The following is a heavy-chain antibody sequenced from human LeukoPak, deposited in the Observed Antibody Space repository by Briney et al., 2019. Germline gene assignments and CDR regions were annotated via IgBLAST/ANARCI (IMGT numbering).Heavy chain of an antibody. J-gene: IGHJ4*02. CDR3: ARDFSSSWYFGDYFDY. CDR1: GFTFSSYS. D-gene: IGHD6-13*01. CDR2: IRSSSSYI. Sequence: GGSLRLSCAASGFTFSSYSMNWVRQAPGKGLEWVSSIRSSSSYIYYAHSVKGRFTIPRDNAKNSLYLQMNSLRAEDTAVYYCARDFSSSWYFGDYFDYWGQGTLVTVSS. V-gene: IGHV3-21*01.